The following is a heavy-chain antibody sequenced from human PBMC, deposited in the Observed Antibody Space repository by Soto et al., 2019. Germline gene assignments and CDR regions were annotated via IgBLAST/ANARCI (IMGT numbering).Heavy chain of an antibody. CDR1: GYTFTSYD. J-gene: IGHJ4*02. CDR3: ARGRNKRTGRPRCPDY. V-gene: IGHV1-8*01. Sequence: QVQLVQSGAEVKKPGASVKVSCKASGYTFTSYDITWVRQATGQGLEWMGWINPNSGNTGYAQNFQGRLTMTSDTSISTAYMELSSLGSEDTAVYFCARGRNKRTGRPRCPDYWGQGTPVTVSS. CDR2: INPNSGNT. D-gene: IGHD3-10*01.